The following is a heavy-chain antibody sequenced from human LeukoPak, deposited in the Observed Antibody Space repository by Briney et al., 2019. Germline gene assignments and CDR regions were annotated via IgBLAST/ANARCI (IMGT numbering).Heavy chain of an antibody. CDR2: IIPIFGTA. V-gene: IGHV1-69*13. J-gene: IGHJ4*02. CDR1: GGTFSSYA. Sequence: SVKVSCKASGGTFSSYAISWVRQAPGQGLEWMGGIIPIFGTANYAQKFQGRVTITADESTSTAYMELSSLRSEDTAVYYCAKDLDYYGSGSRGYYFDYWGQGTLVTVPS. D-gene: IGHD3-10*01. CDR3: AKDLDYYGSGSRGYYFDY.